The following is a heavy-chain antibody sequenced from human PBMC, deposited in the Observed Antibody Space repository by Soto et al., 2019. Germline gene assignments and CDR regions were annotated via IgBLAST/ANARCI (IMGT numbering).Heavy chain of an antibody. CDR3: ARKNTYYYDSSGRMDV. CDR1: GFTFSSYS. V-gene: IGHV3-48*02. D-gene: IGHD3-22*01. Sequence: GSLRLSCAASGFTFSSYSMNWVRQAPGKGLEWVSYISSSSTIYYADSVKGRFTISRDNAKNSLYLQMNSLRDEDTAVYYCARKNTYYYDSSGRMDVWGQGTTVTVSS. CDR2: ISSSSTI. J-gene: IGHJ6*02.